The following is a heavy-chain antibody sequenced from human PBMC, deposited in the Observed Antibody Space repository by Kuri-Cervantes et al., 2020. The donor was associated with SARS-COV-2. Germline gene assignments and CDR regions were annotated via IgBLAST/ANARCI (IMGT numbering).Heavy chain of an antibody. CDR3: ASMYSSSWYEFDY. V-gene: IGHV3-73*01. Sequence: GESLKISCEVSGFLFSASAIHWVRQASGKGLEWVGRVRGKANNYATAYAASVKGRFTISRDDSKNMAYLQMNSLRAEDTAVYYCASMYSSSWYEFDYWGQGTLVTVSS. CDR1: GFLFSASA. D-gene: IGHD6-13*01. CDR2: VRGKANNYAT. J-gene: IGHJ4*02.